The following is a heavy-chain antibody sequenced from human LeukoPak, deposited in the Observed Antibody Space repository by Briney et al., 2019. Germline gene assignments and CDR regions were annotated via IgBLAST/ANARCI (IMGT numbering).Heavy chain of an antibody. J-gene: IGHJ4*02. CDR2: IKPADGYT. Sequence: ASVKVSCKASGYTFTGYYIHWVRQAPGQGLEWMGFIKPADGYTKYAQNFQGRVTMTADTSTNTVHMELSSLTSEDTAVYFCARVEGHTATVSDWGQGTLVTVSS. V-gene: IGHV1-46*01. CDR3: ARVEGHTATVSD. D-gene: IGHD5-18*01. CDR1: GYTFTGYY.